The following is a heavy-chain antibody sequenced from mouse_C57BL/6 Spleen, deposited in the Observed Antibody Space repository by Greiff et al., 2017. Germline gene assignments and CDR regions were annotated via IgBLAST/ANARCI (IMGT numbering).Heavy chain of an antibody. CDR1: GYTFTSYW. Sequence: QVQLQQPGAELVMPGASVKLSCKASGYTFTSYWMHWVKQRPGQGLEWIGEIDPSDSYINYNQKFKGKSTLTVDKSSSTAYMQLSSLTSEDSAVYYCARWLLRGYAMDYWGQGTSVTVSS. J-gene: IGHJ4*01. D-gene: IGHD2-3*01. CDR2: IDPSDSYI. V-gene: IGHV1-69*01. CDR3: ARWLLRGYAMDY.